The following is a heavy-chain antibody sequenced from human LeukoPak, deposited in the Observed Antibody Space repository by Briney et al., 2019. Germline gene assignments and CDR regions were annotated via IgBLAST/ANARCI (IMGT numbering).Heavy chain of an antibody. D-gene: IGHD3-22*01. CDR3: ARGGYYDSSGSFDY. CDR1: GGSISSYY. CDR2: IYYSGST. Sequence: SETLSLTCTVSGGSISSYYWSWIRQSPGKGLEWIGYIYYSGSTNYNPSLKSRVTMSVDTSKNQFSLKLSSVTAADTAVYYCARGGYYDSSGSFDYWGQGTLVTVSS. V-gene: IGHV4-59*01. J-gene: IGHJ4*02.